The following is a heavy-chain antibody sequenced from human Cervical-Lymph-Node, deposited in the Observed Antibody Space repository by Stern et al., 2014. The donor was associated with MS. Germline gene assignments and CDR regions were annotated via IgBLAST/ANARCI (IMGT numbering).Heavy chain of an antibody. CDR3: ARVNGGNSDWFDP. CDR1: GYMFASHW. D-gene: IGHD4-23*01. J-gene: IGHJ5*02. Sequence: EVQLVESGAEVKKPGESLKISCKASGYMFASHWIGCVRQMPGKGLEWMGIIDPGDSNTIYSPSSQGQVTISVDKSTSTAYLQWSSLKASDTAMYYCARVNGGNSDWFDPWGQGTLVTVSS. V-gene: IGHV5-51*01. CDR2: IDPGDSNT.